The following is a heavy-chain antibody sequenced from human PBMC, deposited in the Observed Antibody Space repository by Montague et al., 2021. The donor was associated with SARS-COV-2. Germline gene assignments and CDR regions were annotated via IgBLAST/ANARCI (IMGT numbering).Heavy chain of an antibody. Sequence: SLRPSCAASGFTFSSYAMSWVRQAPGKGLEWVSAISGSGGSTYYADSVKGRFTISRDNSKNTLYLQMNSLRAEDTAVYYCRVGNYYDSISDYWGQGTLVTVSS. D-gene: IGHD3-22*01. CDR3: RVGNYYDSISDY. CDR1: GFTFSSYA. V-gene: IGHV3-23*01. CDR2: ISGSGGST. J-gene: IGHJ4*02.